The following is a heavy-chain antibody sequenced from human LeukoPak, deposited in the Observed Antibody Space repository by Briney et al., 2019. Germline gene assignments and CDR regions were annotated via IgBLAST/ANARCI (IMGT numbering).Heavy chain of an antibody. V-gene: IGHV4-39*07. D-gene: IGHD3-3*01. CDR1: GGSISSSSYY. J-gene: IGHJ4*02. CDR3: ARGRMYYDFWSGYSNFDC. Sequence: SETLSLTCTVSGGSISSSSYYWGWIRQPPGKGLEWIGSIYYSGSTYYNPSLKSRVTISVDTSKNQFSLKLSSVTAADTAVYYCARGRMYYDFWSGYSNFDCWGQGTLVTVSS. CDR2: IYYSGST.